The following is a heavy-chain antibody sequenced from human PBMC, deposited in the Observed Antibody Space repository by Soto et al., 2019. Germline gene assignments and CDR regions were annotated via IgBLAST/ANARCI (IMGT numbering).Heavy chain of an antibody. CDR1: GFTFRSFA. D-gene: IGHD2-15*01. V-gene: IGHV3-23*01. Sequence: GGSLRLSCAASGFTFRSFAMTWVRQAPGKGLEWVSAITGSGSSTHYADSVKGRFTISRDNSKNTLHLQMNSLRAEDTAVYYCAKERAETTCYDYWGPGTLVTVSS. CDR3: AKERAETTCYDY. J-gene: IGHJ4*02. CDR2: ITGSGSST.